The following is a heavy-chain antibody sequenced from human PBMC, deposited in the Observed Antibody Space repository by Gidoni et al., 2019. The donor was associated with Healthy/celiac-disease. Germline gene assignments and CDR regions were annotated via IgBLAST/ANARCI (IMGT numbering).Heavy chain of an antibody. CDR1: EFTFSSYW. CDR3: ARIGDYYYGMDV. CDR2: IKQDGREK. D-gene: IGHD4-17*01. J-gene: IGHJ6*02. Sequence: EVQLVESGGGLVQPGGSLRLSCAASEFTFSSYWMSWVGQAQGRGLEWVANIKQDGREKYYVDSVKGRFTISRDNAKNSLYLQMNSLRAEDTDVYYCARIGDYYYGMDVWGQGTTVTVAS. V-gene: IGHV3-7*01.